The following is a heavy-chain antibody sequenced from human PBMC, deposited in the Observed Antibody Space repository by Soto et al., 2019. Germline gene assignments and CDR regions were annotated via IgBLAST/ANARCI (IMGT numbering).Heavy chain of an antibody. CDR1: GYAFTSYG. CDR3: ARDRYSSSWIGSYYYGMDV. Sequence: ASVKVSWKASGYAFTSYGISWVRQAPEQGLEWMGWISAYNGNTNYAQKLQGRVTMTTDTSTSTAYMELRSLRSDDTAVYYCARDRYSSSWIGSYYYGMDVWGQGTTVTVSS. V-gene: IGHV1-18*01. D-gene: IGHD6-13*01. J-gene: IGHJ6*01. CDR2: ISAYNGNT.